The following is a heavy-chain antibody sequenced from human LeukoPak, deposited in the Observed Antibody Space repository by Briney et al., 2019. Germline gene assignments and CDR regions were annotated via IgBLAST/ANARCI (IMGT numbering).Heavy chain of an antibody. V-gene: IGHV1-69*01. Sequence: SVKVSCKAAGGTFSSYAISWVRQAPGQGLEWMGGIIPIFGTANYAQKFQGRVTITADESTSTAYMELSSLRSEDTAVYYCARLHTIAAHNWFDPWGQGTLVTVSS. D-gene: IGHD6-6*01. J-gene: IGHJ5*02. CDR1: GGTFSSYA. CDR2: IIPIFGTA. CDR3: ARLHTIAAHNWFDP.